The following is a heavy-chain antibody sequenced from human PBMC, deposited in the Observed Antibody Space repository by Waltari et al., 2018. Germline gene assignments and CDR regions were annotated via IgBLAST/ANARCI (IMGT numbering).Heavy chain of an antibody. J-gene: IGHJ3*01. CDR3: AKRIVGGPFDV. V-gene: IGHV1-69*12. CDR1: GGKFGSYA. D-gene: IGHD1-26*01. CDR2: IIPIFGTP. Sequence: QVHLVQSGAEVRKPGSSVRVSCEASGGKFGSYAITWVRQAPGQGLACMAGIIPIFGTPNYAQKFQGRVNVAADESTSTAYMELSSLRSDDTAIYYCAKRIVGGPFDVWGQGTVVIVSS.